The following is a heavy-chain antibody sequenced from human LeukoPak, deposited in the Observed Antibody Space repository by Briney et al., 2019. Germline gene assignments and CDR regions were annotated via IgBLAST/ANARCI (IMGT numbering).Heavy chain of an antibody. Sequence: GGSLRLSCAASGFTFSSYWMNWVRQAPGKGLEWVANIKQDGSEKYYVDSVKGRFTISRDNAKNSLYLQMNSLIAEDTAVYYCATGYYDIVSWGQGTLVTVSS. J-gene: IGHJ4*02. CDR2: IKQDGSEK. D-gene: IGHD3-9*01. V-gene: IGHV3-7*01. CDR3: ATGYYDIVS. CDR1: GFTFSSYW.